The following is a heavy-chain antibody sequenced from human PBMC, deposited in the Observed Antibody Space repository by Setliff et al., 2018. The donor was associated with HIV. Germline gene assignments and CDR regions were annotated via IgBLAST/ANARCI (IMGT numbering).Heavy chain of an antibody. D-gene: IGHD6-13*01. V-gene: IGHV4-39*06. J-gene: IGHJ4*02. CDR1: GDSISSSSNY. Sequence: TSETLSLTCTVSGDSISSSSNYWGWIRQPPGKGLEWIGSVYYSGSTHYNPSLKSRVTISVGTSKHQFTLRLRAVTAADTAIYYCARGVAAAGLWGQGTLVTVSS. CDR3: ARGVAAAGL. CDR2: VYYSGST.